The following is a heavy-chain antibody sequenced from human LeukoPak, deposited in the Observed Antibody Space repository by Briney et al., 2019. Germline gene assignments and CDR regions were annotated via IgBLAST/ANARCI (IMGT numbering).Heavy chain of an antibody. CDR1: GGSLSSGDYY. J-gene: IGHJ4*02. V-gene: IGHV4-30-4*01. CDR3: ARTDPREYYFDY. CDR2: IYYSGST. D-gene: IGHD2-21*02. Sequence: SETLSLTCTVSGGSLSSGDYYWSWIRQPPGKGLEWIGYIYYSGSTYYNPSLKSRVTISVDTSKNQFSLKLSSVTAADTAVYYCARTDPREYYFDYWGQGTLVTVSS.